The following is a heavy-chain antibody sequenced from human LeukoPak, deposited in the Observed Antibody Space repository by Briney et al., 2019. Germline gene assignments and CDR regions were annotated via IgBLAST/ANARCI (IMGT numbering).Heavy chain of an antibody. D-gene: IGHD3-3*01. Sequence: SQTLSLTCTVSGGSISSGGYYWSWIRQHPGKGLEWIGYIYYSGSTHYNPSPKSRVTISVDTSKNQFSLKLSSVTAADTAVYYCARDRLANDFWSGYSDWGQGTLVTVSS. CDR2: IYYSGST. J-gene: IGHJ4*02. V-gene: IGHV4-31*03. CDR3: ARDRLANDFWSGYSD. CDR1: GGSISSGGYY.